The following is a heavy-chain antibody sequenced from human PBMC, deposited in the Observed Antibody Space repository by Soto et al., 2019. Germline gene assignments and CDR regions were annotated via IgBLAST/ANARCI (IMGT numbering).Heavy chain of an antibody. J-gene: IGHJ5*02. D-gene: IGHD4-17*01. Sequence: EVQLVESGGGLVQPGGSLRLSCAASGFTFSSYWMHWVRQAPGKGLVWVSRINSDGSSTSYADSVKGRFTISRDNAKNTLYLQMNSLRAEDTAVYYCAREGVRYPTTVTTYYPSGWFDPWGQGTLVTVSS. CDR2: INSDGSST. CDR3: AREGVRYPTTVTTYYPSGWFDP. CDR1: GFTFSSYW. V-gene: IGHV3-74*01.